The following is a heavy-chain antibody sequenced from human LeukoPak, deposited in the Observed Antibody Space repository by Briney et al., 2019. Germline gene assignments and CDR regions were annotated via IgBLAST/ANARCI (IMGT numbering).Heavy chain of an antibody. D-gene: IGHD5-24*01. CDR1: GFTFSSYS. J-gene: IGHJ4*02. V-gene: IGHV3-21*01. CDR3: ARSLRDGYNSGLGY. CDR2: ISSSSNYI. Sequence: SGGSLGHSRAASGFTFSSYSMNWVRQAPGKGLEWVSSISSSSNYIYCADSVKGRFTISRDNAKNSLYLQMNSLRAEDTAVYYCARSLRDGYNSGLGYWGQGTLVTVSS.